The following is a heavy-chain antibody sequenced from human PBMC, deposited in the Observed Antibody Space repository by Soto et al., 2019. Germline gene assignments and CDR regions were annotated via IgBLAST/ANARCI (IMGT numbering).Heavy chain of an antibody. CDR1: GYTFTSYA. V-gene: IGHV1-3*01. CDR2: INAGNGNT. CDR3: ARGLNGYSHYFDY. D-gene: IGHD2-15*01. J-gene: IGHJ4*02. Sequence: ASVKVSCKASGYTFTSYAMHWVRQAPGQRLEWMGWINAGNGNTKYSQKFQGRVTITRDTSASTDYMELSSLRSEETAVYYCARGLNGYSHYFDYCGQPSLVTVSA.